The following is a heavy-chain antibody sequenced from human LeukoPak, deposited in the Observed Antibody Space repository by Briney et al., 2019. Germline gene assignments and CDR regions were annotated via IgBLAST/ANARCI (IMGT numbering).Heavy chain of an antibody. Sequence: GGSLRLSCKGSGFTFSNAWMNWVGQAPGKGLEWVGRIKSKPDGETTDYAAPVKGRFTISRDDSQNTVYVQMSSLRTEDTAVYYCSTGGYYFDYWGQGTLVTVSS. D-gene: IGHD3-10*01. CDR1: GFTFSNAW. CDR2: IKSKPDGETT. CDR3: STGGYYFDY. J-gene: IGHJ4*02. V-gene: IGHV3-15*01.